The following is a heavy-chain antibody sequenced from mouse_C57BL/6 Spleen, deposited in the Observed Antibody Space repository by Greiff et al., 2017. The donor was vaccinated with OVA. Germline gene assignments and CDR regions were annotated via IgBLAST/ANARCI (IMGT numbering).Heavy chain of an antibody. D-gene: IGHD1-1*01. J-gene: IGHJ1*03. CDR2: INPNNGGT. CDR1: GYTFTDYN. V-gene: IGHV1-18*01. CDR3: ARDNGSSHSYWYFDD. Sequence: VHVKQSGPELVKPGASVKIPCKASGYTFTDYNMDWVKQSHGQSLEWIGDINPNNGGTIYNQKFKGKATLTVDKSSSTAYMELRSLTSEDTAVYYCARDNGSSHSYWYFDDWGTGTTVTVSS.